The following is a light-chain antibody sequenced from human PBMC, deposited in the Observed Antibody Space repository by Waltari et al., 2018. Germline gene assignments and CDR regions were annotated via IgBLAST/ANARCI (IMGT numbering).Light chain of an antibody. Sequence: IVMTQSPATLSVFPGERATLSCRTSQSISSNLAWYQQKPGQAPRLLIYGASTRATGIPDRFTGSGSGMEFTLTINSLQSEDFAVYYCQQYNNWPPDPTFGQGTKVEIK. CDR3: QQYNNWPPDPT. V-gene: IGKV3D-15*01. CDR1: QSISSN. J-gene: IGKJ1*01. CDR2: GAS.